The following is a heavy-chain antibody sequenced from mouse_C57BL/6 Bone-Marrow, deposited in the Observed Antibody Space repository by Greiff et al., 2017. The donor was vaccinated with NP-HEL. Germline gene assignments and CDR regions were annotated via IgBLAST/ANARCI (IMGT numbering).Heavy chain of an antibody. CDR3: TRVIITTVVAPFDY. J-gene: IGHJ2*01. D-gene: IGHD1-1*01. Sequence: EVQGVESGEGLVKPGGSLKLSCAASGFTFSSYAMSWVRQTPEKRLEWVAYISSGGDYIYYADTVKGRFTISRDNARNTLYLQMSSLKSEDTAMYYCTRVIITTVVAPFDYWGQGTTLTVSS. V-gene: IGHV5-9-1*02. CDR1: GFTFSSYA. CDR2: ISSGGDYI.